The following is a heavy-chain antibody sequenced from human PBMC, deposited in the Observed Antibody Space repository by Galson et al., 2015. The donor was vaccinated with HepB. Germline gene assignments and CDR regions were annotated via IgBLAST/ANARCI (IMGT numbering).Heavy chain of an antibody. J-gene: IGHJ6*02. V-gene: IGHV5-10-1*01. CDR2: IDASDSYT. CDR3: ARHPKGSSNYYYYYYGMDV. Sequence: QSGAEVKKPGESLRISCKGSGYSFTSYWISWVRQMPGKGLEWMGRIDASDSYTNYSPSFQGHVTISADKSISTAYLQWSSLKASDTAMYYCARHPKGSSNYYYYYYGMDVWGQGTTVTVPS. CDR1: GYSFTSYW. D-gene: IGHD6-13*01.